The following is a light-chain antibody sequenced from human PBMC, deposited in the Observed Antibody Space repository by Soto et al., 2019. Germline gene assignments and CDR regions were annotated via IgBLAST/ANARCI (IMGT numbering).Light chain of an antibody. V-gene: IGKV1-5*03. Sequence: DIPMTQSPSTLSASVGDTVTITCRVSQSVSSYLAWYQQKPGKAPKLLIYKASSLESGVPSRFSGSGSGTEFTLTISSLQPDDFATYYCQQYNSYSSWTFGQGTKVEIK. J-gene: IGKJ1*01. CDR2: KAS. CDR3: QQYNSYSSWT. CDR1: QSVSSY.